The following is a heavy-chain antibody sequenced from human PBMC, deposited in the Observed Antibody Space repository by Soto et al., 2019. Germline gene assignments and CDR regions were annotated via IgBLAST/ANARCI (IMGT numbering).Heavy chain of an antibody. V-gene: IGHV3-48*02. Sequence: EVQLVESGGDLVQPGGSLRLSCAASGFTFSSYSMNWVRQAPGKGLEWISYITSGSSAIRYADSVQGRFTISRDNAKNSLYLQMNSRKDEDTAVYYCVRDLNWGFDYWGQGTLVTVSS. CDR1: GFTFSSYS. J-gene: IGHJ4*02. CDR2: ITSGSSAI. D-gene: IGHD7-27*01. CDR3: VRDLNWGFDY.